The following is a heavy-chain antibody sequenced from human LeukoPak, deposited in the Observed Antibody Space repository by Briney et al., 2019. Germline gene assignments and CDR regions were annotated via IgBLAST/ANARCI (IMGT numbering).Heavy chain of an antibody. Sequence: GGSLRLSCAVSGFSFSNYAMNWVRQAPGKGLEWGSAISGSGGSTSYADSVKGRFTISRDNSQNTLYLQMNSLRAEDTAVYYCAKGGIQIWFYLDYWGQGTLVTVSS. CDR1: GFSFSNYA. CDR2: ISGSGGST. D-gene: IGHD5-18*01. V-gene: IGHV3-23*01. J-gene: IGHJ4*02. CDR3: AKGGIQIWFYLDY.